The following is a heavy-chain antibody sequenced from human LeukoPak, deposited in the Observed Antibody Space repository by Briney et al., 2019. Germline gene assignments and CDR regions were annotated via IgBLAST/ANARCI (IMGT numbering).Heavy chain of an antibody. Sequence: GGSLRLSCAASGFTFSDYAMSWVRQLPGKGPEWVANIRQDESERYFADSVKGRFTISRDNAKKSVYLHMSSLRAEDTALYYCARLSAHYYGSYFYYYMDVWGKGTTVTVSS. J-gene: IGHJ6*03. CDR1: GFTFSDYA. V-gene: IGHV3-7*01. D-gene: IGHD3-10*01. CDR2: IRQDESER. CDR3: ARLSAHYYGSYFYYYMDV.